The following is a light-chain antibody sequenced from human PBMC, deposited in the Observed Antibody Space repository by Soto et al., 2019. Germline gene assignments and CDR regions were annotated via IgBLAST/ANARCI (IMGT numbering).Light chain of an antibody. CDR1: QGIRND. J-gene: IGKJ3*01. CDR2: AAS. CDR3: LHTYFSHFT. Sequence: AIPMTQSPSSLSASVGDRVTITCRASQGIRNDLDWFQQKPVKAPKLLIYAASNLQSGVPARLRGSGSGTDFTLTISSMQTEDFATFYWLHTYFSHFTFLLGTKVDIK. V-gene: IGKV1-6*01.